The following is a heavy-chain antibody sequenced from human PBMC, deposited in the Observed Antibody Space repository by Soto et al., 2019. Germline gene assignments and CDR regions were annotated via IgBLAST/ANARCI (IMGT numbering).Heavy chain of an antibody. CDR1: GGSVSSGAYY. J-gene: IGHJ4*02. CDR3: ARAPDGTVAFDV. V-gene: IGHV4-31*03. CDR2: IYYRGGT. D-gene: IGHD1-1*01. Sequence: SLTCTVSGGSVSSGAYYWSWIRQHPGKGLEWIGYIYYRGGTYYNPSLRGRITISSDTSKNQFSLKLSSVTAADTAVYYCARAPDGTVAFDVWGQGTLVTVSS.